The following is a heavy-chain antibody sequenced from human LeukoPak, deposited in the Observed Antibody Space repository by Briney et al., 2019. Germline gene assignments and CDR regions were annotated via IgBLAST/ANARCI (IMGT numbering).Heavy chain of an antibody. J-gene: IGHJ5*02. CDR3: ARSIAARPGWFDP. D-gene: IGHD6-6*01. V-gene: IGHV1-18*01. CDR2: ISTDTGDT. Sequence: ASVKVSCKASGYTFKSYGLSWVRQAPGQGLEWMGWISTDTGDTNYAQKLQGRVTMTTDTSTSTAFMELGSLRSDDTAVYYCARSIAARPGWFDPWGQGTLVTVSS. CDR1: GYTFKSYG.